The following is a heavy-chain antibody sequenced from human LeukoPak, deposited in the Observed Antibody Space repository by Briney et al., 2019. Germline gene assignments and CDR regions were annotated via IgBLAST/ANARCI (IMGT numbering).Heavy chain of an antibody. CDR1: GFTVSSNY. D-gene: IGHD2-2*01. V-gene: IGHV3-66*02. J-gene: IGHJ6*03. Sequence: GGSLRLSCAASGFTVSSNYMSWVRQAPGKGLEWVSVIYGGGSTYYADSVKGRFTISRDNSKNTLYLQMNSLRAEDTAVYYCARDLVVPAVRKYYYMDVWGKGTTVTVSS. CDR2: IYGGGST. CDR3: ARDLVVPAVRKYYYMDV.